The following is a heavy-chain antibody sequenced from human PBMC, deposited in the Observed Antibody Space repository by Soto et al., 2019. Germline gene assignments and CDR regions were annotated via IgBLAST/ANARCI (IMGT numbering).Heavy chain of an antibody. CDR2: IKQDGSEK. CDR1: GFTFSSYW. D-gene: IGHD5-18*01. CDR3: ARVIGYSYGVTPYYYYGMDV. Sequence: GGSLRLSCAASGFTFSSYWMSWVRQAPGKGLEWVANIKQDGSEKYYVDSVKGRFTISRDNAKNSLYLQMNSLRAEDTAVYYCARVIGYSYGVTPYYYYGMDVWGQGTTVTVSS. J-gene: IGHJ6*02. V-gene: IGHV3-7*05.